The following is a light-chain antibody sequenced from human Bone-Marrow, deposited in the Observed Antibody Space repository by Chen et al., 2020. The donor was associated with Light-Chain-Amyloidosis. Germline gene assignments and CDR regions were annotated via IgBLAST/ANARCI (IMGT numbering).Light chain of an antibody. Sequence: QSALTQPASVSGSPAQSITISCTGTSSDVGGDNHFSWYHQHPDKATKLMIYEVTNRPSWVPDRFSGSKSDNTASLTISGLQTEDEADYFCSSYTITNTLVFGSGTRVTVL. CDR3: SSYTITNTLV. J-gene: IGLJ1*01. CDR1: SSDVGGDNH. V-gene: IGLV2-14*01. CDR2: EVT.